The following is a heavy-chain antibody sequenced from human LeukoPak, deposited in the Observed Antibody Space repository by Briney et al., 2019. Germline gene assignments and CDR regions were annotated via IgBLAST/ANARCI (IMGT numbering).Heavy chain of an antibody. D-gene: IGHD6-13*01. J-gene: IGHJ3*02. Sequence: SWTLSLTCTVSGGSISTYYWTWIRQPPERGLEWIGYIYYSGINNYNPSLKSRVTMSVDTSRNQFSLRLNSVAAAETSIYYCAGSYSSTWYSTFDIWGQGTMVTVSS. CDR2: IYYSGIN. CDR3: AGSYSSTWYSTFDI. V-gene: IGHV4-59*08. CDR1: GGSISTYY.